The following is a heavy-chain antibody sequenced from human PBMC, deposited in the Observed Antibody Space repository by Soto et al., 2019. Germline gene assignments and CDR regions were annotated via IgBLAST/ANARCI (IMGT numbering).Heavy chain of an antibody. CDR3: AREEKCRGGTCYSEYFHH. J-gene: IGHJ1*01. Sequence: GGSAHYAQSFEGRVTLTRDTSTSTFYMELSSLRSEDTAVYYCAREEKCRGGTCYSEYFHHWGQGTLVTDSS. V-gene: IGHV1-46*01. CDR2: GGSA. D-gene: IGHD2-15*01.